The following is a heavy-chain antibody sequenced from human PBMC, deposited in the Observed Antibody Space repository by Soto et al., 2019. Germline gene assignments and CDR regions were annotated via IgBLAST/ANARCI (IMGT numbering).Heavy chain of an antibody. Sequence: SETLSLTCAVYGGSFSGYYWSWIRQPPGKGLEWIGEINHSGSTNYNPSLKSRVTISVDTSKNQFSLKLSSVTAADTAVYYCARREALGYCSGGSCQRGSYYFDYRGQGTLVTVSS. J-gene: IGHJ4*02. CDR3: ARREALGYCSGGSCQRGSYYFDY. D-gene: IGHD2-15*01. V-gene: IGHV4-34*01. CDR2: INHSGST. CDR1: GGSFSGYY.